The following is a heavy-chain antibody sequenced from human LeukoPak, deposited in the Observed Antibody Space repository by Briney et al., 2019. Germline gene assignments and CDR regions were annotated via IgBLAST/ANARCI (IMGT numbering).Heavy chain of an antibody. J-gene: IGHJ4*02. CDR1: GFTFNNYG. D-gene: IGHD2-2*01. CDR2: IRYDGSNK. V-gene: IGHV3-30*02. CDR3: AKGGIVVVPAALYPDY. Sequence: GGSLRLSCAASGFTFNNYGMHWVRQAPGKGLEWVAFIRYDGSNKYYADSVKGRFTISRDNSKNTLYLQMNSLRAEDTAVYYCAKGGIVVVPAALYPDYWGQGTLVTVSS.